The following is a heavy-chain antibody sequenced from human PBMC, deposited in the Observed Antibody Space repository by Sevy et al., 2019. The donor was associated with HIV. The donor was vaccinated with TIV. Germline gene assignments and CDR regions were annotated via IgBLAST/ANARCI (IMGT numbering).Heavy chain of an antibody. Sequence: GGSLTLSCSGSGFSFSNSAMNWVRHTPGKGLKYVSAISSDGVSTYYTDSVRGRFTISRDNSKNTLYLQMSSLRVEDTAVYYCVKDPDYNFWRGDYGMDVWGQGTTVTVSS. CDR3: VKDPDYNFWRGDYGMDV. J-gene: IGHJ6*02. CDR2: ISSDGVST. D-gene: IGHD3-3*01. CDR1: GFSFSNSA. V-gene: IGHV3-64D*06.